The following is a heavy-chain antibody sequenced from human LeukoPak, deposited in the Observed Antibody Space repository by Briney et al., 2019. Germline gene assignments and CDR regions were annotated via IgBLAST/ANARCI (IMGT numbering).Heavy chain of an antibody. J-gene: IGHJ3*02. Sequence: PGGSLRLSCAASGFTFDNYGINWVRQAPGKGLEWVSRIHWNGGRTGYADSVKGRFAISRDNAKNSLYLQMNSLRAEDTALYYCAKDTASVGWYFAFDIWGQGTMVTVSS. V-gene: IGHV3-20*04. CDR3: AKDTASVGWYFAFDI. CDR1: GFTFDNYG. CDR2: IHWNGGRT. D-gene: IGHD6-19*01.